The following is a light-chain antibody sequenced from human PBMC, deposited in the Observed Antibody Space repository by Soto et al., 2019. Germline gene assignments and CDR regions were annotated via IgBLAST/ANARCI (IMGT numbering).Light chain of an antibody. J-gene: IGLJ1*01. V-gene: IGLV2-18*02. Sequence: VLTQPPSVSGSPGQSVTISCTGTSSDVGSYNRVSWYQQPPGTAPKLMIYEVSNRPSGVPDRFSGSKSGNTASLTISGLQAEDEADYYCSSYTSSSTYVFGTGTKLTVL. CDR1: SSDVGSYNR. CDR3: SSYTSSSTYV. CDR2: EVS.